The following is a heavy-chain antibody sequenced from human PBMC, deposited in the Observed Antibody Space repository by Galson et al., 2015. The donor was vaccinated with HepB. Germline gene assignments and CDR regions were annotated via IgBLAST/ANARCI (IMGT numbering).Heavy chain of an antibody. Sequence: SETLSLTCAVYGGSFSGYYWSWIRQPPGKGLEWIGEINHSGSTNYNPSLKSRVTISVDTSKNQFSLKLSSVTAADTAVYYCARGKQVGYSSSWYQHWGQGTLVTVSS. D-gene: IGHD6-13*01. CDR2: INHSGST. CDR1: GGSFSGYY. J-gene: IGHJ1*01. CDR3: ARGKQVGYSSSWYQH. V-gene: IGHV4-34*01.